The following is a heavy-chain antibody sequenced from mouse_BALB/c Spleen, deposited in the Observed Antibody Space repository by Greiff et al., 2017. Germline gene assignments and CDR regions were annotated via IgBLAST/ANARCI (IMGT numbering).Heavy chain of an antibody. CDR2: IDPSDSET. CDR1: GYSFTSYW. CDR3: ARGESSGRVAWFAY. D-gene: IGHD3-1*01. Sequence: QVQLKESGPELVRPGASVKISCKASGYSFTSYWMHWVKQRPGQGLEWIGMIDPSDSETRLNQKFKDKATFTVDKSSSTAYIQLSSPTSEDAAVYYCARGESSGRVAWFAYWGQGTLVTVSA. J-gene: IGHJ3*01. V-gene: IGHV1S126*01.